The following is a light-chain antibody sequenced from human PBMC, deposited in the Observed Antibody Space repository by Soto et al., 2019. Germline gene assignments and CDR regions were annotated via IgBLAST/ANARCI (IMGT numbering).Light chain of an antibody. Sequence: EIVLTQSPATLSLSPGERATLSCRASQSVSNYLAWYQQKPGQPPRLLIYDASNRGTGIPARFSGSGTGTDFTLTISSLEPEDFAVYYCQQRSNWPPITFGQGTRLEIK. V-gene: IGKV3-11*01. CDR1: QSVSNY. J-gene: IGKJ5*01. CDR2: DAS. CDR3: QQRSNWPPIT.